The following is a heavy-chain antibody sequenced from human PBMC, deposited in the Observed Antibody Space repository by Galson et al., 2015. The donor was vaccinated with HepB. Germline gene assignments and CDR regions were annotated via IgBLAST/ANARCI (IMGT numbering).Heavy chain of an antibody. CDR2: IRSKAKNYAT. CDR3: TRLGPEHCTDDCYFDF. Sequence: SLRLSCAASEFTFSVSAIHWVRQASGKGLEWVGRIRSKAKNYATEYAASVKGRFTIARDDSKNMAYLQMSSLKIGDTAVYYCTRLGPEHCTDDCYFDFWGQGTLVTVSS. D-gene: IGHD2-8*01. J-gene: IGHJ4*02. CDR1: EFTFSVSA. V-gene: IGHV3-73*01.